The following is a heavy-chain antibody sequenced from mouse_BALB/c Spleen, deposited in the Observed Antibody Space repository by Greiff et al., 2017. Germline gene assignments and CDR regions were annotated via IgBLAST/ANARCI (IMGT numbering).Heavy chain of an antibody. Sequence: VQLQQSGPELVKPGASVKISCKASGYSFTGYFMNWVKQSHGKSLEWIGRINPYNGDTFYNQKFKGKATLTVDKSSSTAYMQLSSLTSEDSAVYFCANWGRDYAMDYWGQGTSVTVSS. V-gene: IGHV1-20*01. CDR1: GYSFTGYF. D-gene: IGHD4-1*01. CDR3: ANWGRDYAMDY. J-gene: IGHJ4*01. CDR2: INPYNGDT.